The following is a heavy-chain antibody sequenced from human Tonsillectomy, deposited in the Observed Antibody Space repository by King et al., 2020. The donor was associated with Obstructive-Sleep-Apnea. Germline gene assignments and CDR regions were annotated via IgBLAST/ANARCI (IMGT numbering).Heavy chain of an antibody. CDR1: GFTFSSYA. J-gene: IGHJ4*02. Sequence: VQLVESGGGVVQPGRSLRLSCIASGFTFSSYAMHWVRQAPGKGLDWVAVISYDGSNKYYADSVKGRFTVSRDNSKNTLYLQVNSLRAEDTAEYYCARDSSSGWLFDYWGQGTLVTVSS. V-gene: IGHV3-30-3*01. D-gene: IGHD6-19*01. CDR2: ISYDGSNK. CDR3: ARDSSSGWLFDY.